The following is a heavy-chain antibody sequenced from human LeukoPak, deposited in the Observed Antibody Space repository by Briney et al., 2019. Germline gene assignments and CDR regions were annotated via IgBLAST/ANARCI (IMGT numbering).Heavy chain of an antibody. CDR3: ARDQGSEVRYSGYDLGAFDI. D-gene: IGHD5-12*01. CDR2: INPSGGST. CDR1: GYTFTSYD. V-gene: IGHV1-46*01. Sequence: GASVKVSCKASGYTFTSYDMHWVRQAPGQGLEWMGIINPSGGSTSYAQKFQGRVTMTRDTSTRTVYMELSSLRSEDTAVYYCARDQGSEVRYSGYDLGAFDIWGQGTMVTVSS. J-gene: IGHJ3*02.